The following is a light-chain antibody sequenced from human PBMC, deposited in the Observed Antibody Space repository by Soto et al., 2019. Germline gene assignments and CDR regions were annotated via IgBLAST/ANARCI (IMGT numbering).Light chain of an antibody. Sequence: QSVLAQPRSVSGSPGQSVTLSCTGTSSDVGGYDFVSWYQQYPGKAPKLIIFDVTERTSGVPDRFSGSKSGNSASLTISGLRAEDEADYYCSSYAGSYILGVFGGGTKVTVL. CDR3: SSYAGSYILGV. J-gene: IGLJ3*02. CDR2: DVT. CDR1: SSDVGGYDF. V-gene: IGLV2-11*01.